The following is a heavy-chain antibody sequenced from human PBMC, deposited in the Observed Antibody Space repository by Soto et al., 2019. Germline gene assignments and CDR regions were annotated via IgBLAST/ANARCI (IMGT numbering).Heavy chain of an antibody. Sequence: EVQLVESGGGLVQPGGSLRLSCVDSGSTFSSYWLSWVRQAPVRGLEWVGNIKQDGSEENYVDSVKGRFTISRDNAKNSMYLQMNSLRVEDTAVYYCARIAASGRGWDVWGQGTTVVVSS. V-gene: IGHV3-7*01. D-gene: IGHD6-13*01. CDR2: IKQDGSEE. CDR1: GSTFSSYW. CDR3: ARIAASGRGWDV. J-gene: IGHJ6*02.